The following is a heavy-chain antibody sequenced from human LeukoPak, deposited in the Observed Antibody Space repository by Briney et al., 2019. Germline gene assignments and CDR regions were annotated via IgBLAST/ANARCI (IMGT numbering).Heavy chain of an antibody. Sequence: GESLKICCKGSGYSFSNCWVGCVRQMPGKGLEWMGIIYPGDSDTRYSPSFQGQVTISADKSISTAYLQWSSLKASDTAMYYCASQGRDGYNLRYWGQGTLVTVSS. CDR1: GYSFSNCW. CDR3: ASQGRDGYNLRY. D-gene: IGHD5-24*01. CDR2: IYPGDSDT. V-gene: IGHV5-51*01. J-gene: IGHJ4*02.